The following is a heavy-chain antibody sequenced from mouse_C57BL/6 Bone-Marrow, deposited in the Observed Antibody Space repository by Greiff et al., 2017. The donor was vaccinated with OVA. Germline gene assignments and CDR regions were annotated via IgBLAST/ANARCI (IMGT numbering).Heavy chain of an antibody. J-gene: IGHJ4*01. D-gene: IGHD1-2*01. CDR2: IYPGSGST. CDR1: GYTFTSYW. Sequence: QVQLQQPGAELVKPGASVKMSCKASGYTFTSYWITWVKQRPGQGLEWIGDIYPGSGSTNYNEKFKSKATLTVDTSSSTAYMQLSSLTSEDSAVYYCARIEEGSLLMDYWGQGTSVTVSS. V-gene: IGHV1-55*01. CDR3: ARIEEGSLLMDY.